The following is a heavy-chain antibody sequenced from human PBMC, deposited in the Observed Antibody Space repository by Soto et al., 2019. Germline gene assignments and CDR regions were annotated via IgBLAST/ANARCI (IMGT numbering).Heavy chain of an antibody. CDR1: GGTFSSYA. V-gene: IGHV3-30*16. D-gene: IGHD3-10*01. CDR3: AKGGSGCFDY. CDR2: ISYDGSNK. Sequence: QVQLVQSGAEVKKPGSSVKVSCKASGGTFSSYAISWVRQAPGQGLEWVAVISYDGSNKYYADSVKGRFTISRDNSKNTLYLQMNSLRAEDTAVYYCAKGGSGCFDYWGQGTLVTVSS. J-gene: IGHJ4*02.